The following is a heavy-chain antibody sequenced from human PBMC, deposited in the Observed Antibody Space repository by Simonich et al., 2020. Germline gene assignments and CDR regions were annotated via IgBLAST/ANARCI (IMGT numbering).Heavy chain of an antibody. CDR2: ISSSRSTI. CDR1: GFTFSSYE. J-gene: IGHJ6*02. D-gene: IGHD6-6*01. V-gene: IGHV3-48*03. Sequence: EVQLVESGGGLVQPGGSLRLSCAASGFTFSSYEMNWVRQAPGKGLEWVSYISSSRSTIYYADSVKGRFTITRDNAKNSLYLQMNSLRAEDTAVYYCARDFRLQLVEIGTYYYYGMDVWGQGTTVTVSS. CDR3: ARDFRLQLVEIGTYYYYGMDV.